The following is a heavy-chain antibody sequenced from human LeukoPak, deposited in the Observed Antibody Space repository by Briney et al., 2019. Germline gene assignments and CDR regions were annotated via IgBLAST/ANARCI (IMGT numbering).Heavy chain of an antibody. Sequence: GVSVPVPYKASRYTFTGHYILWVRQAPGQGLGGGGWINPNSRGTRHAQKFRGRVTMTRETSISTAYMEVRRLASDDTAVYYCARGGWELLRTSFDYWGQGTLVTVSS. V-gene: IGHV1-2*02. J-gene: IGHJ4*02. CDR1: RYTFTGHY. CDR2: INPNSRGT. CDR3: ARGGWELLRTSFDY. D-gene: IGHD1-26*01.